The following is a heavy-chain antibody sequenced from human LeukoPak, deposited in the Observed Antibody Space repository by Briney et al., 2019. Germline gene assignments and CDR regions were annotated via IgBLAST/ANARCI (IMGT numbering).Heavy chain of an antibody. J-gene: IGHJ4*02. CDR2: IYHTGST. CDR3: ARGQASNFDY. Sequence: SETLSLTCFVSGYSISSGYYWGWIRQPPGKGLEWLGSIYHTGSTYYNPSLKSRVTILVDTSKNQFSLKLSSVTAADTALYYCARGQASNFDYWGQGTLVTVSS. CDR1: GYSISSGYY. V-gene: IGHV4-38-2*02.